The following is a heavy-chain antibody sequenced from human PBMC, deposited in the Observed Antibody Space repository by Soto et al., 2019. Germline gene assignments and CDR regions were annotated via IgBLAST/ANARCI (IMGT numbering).Heavy chain of an antibody. D-gene: IGHD6-19*01. Sequence: QITLKESGPPLVKPTQTLTLTCTFSGFSLSTSGVGVVWIRQPPGKALEWLGIIYWDDDKRYRPSLKSRLTITKDTSTNQLVLTTTNMDPVDTGTYYCAHNLVAGTSWFDPWGQGTLVTVSS. J-gene: IGHJ5*02. CDR2: IYWDDDK. CDR1: GFSLSTSGVG. CDR3: AHNLVAGTSWFDP. V-gene: IGHV2-5*02.